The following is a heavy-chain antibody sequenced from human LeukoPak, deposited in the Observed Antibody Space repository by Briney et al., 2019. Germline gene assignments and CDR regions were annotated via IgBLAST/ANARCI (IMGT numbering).Heavy chain of an antibody. CDR1: GLTLSNYW. Sequence: GGSLRLSCTASGLTLSNYWMIWVRQAPGKGLQWVAKIKQDGSEKYYVDSVKGRFTISRDNAKNSLYLQMNSLRAEDTAVYYCARGAYYYEDWGQGTLVTVSS. CDR2: IKQDGSEK. D-gene: IGHD3-22*01. CDR3: ARGAYYYED. V-gene: IGHV3-7*01. J-gene: IGHJ4*02.